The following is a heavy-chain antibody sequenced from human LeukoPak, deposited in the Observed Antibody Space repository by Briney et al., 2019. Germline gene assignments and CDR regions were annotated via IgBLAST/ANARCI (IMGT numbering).Heavy chain of an antibody. J-gene: IGHJ2*01. V-gene: IGHV3-11*01. CDR3: ARRFAVTTNRYFDV. Sequence: GGSLRLSCAASGFTFSDYYMSWIRQAPGKGLEWVSYISSSGSTIYYADSVKGRFTISRDNAKNSLYLQMNSLRAEDTAVYYCARRFAVTTNRYFDVWGRGTLVTVSS. CDR1: GFTFSDYY. CDR2: ISSSGSTI. D-gene: IGHD4-17*01.